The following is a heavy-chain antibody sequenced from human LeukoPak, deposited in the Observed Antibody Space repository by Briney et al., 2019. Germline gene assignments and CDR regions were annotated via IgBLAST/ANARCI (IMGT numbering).Heavy chain of an antibody. V-gene: IGHV3-33*01. Sequence: GGSLRLSCEASGFTFSSYDIHWVRQAPGKGLEWVAVIWYDGSSKYYADSVKGRFTISRDNSKNTLYLQMNSRRAEDTAVYYCVRDSSCDNWGQGTLVTVSS. J-gene: IGHJ4*02. D-gene: IGHD2-2*01. CDR3: VRDSSCDN. CDR1: GFTFSSYD. CDR2: IWYDGSSK.